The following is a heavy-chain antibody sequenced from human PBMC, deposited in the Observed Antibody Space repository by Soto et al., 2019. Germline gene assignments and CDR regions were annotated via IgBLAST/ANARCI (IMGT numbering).Heavy chain of an antibody. CDR1: GFTFSSYA. V-gene: IGHV3-23*04. D-gene: IGHD2-21*01. J-gene: IGHJ4*02. CDR3: ARILLAHNYCGFDY. Sequence: EVQLVESGGGLLQPGGSLRLSCAASGFTFSSYAMSWFRQAPGKGLAWVTTISRSGDNTYYVDSVRGRFTISRDNSKNTLVLQMYSLRAEDTAIYYCARILLAHNYCGFDYWGQGTPVTVSS. CDR2: ISRSGDNT.